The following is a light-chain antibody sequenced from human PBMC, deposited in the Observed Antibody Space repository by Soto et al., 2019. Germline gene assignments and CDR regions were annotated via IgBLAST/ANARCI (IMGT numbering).Light chain of an antibody. V-gene: IGKV3-15*01. Sequence: EIVMTQSPATLSVSPGERATLSCRASQSVSSNLAWYQQKPGQAPRLLIYGASTRAPGIPARFSGSESGTEFTLTISSLQSEHFAVYYCQQYNNWPAWTFGQGTTVNIK. CDR1: QSVSSN. CDR3: QQYNNWPAWT. CDR2: GAS. J-gene: IGKJ1*01.